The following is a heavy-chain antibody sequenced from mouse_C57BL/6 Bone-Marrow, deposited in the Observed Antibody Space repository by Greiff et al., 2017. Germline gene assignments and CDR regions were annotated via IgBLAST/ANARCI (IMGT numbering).Heavy chain of an antibody. D-gene: IGHD1-1*01. CDR3: TRKGYYGSWYYFDY. CDR2: IDPETGGT. Sequence: QVQLQQSGAELVRPGASVTLSCKASGYTFTDYEMHWVKQTPVHGLEWIGAIDPETGGTAYNQKFKGKAILTADKSSSTAYMELRSLTSEDSAVYYCTRKGYYGSWYYFDYWGQGTTLTVSS. V-gene: IGHV1-15*01. CDR1: GYTFTDYE. J-gene: IGHJ2*01.